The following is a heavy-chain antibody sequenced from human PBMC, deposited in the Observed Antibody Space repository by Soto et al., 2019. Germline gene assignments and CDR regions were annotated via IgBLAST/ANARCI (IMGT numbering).Heavy chain of an antibody. Sequence: GGSLRLSCAASGFTFSSYAMHWVRQAPGKGLEWVAVISYDGSNKYYADSVKGRFTISRDNSKNTLYLQMNSLRAEDTAVYYCARDYRRFQWYFDYWGQGTLVTVSS. CDR1: GFTFSSYA. D-gene: IGHD3-16*02. CDR3: ARDYRRFQWYFDY. J-gene: IGHJ4*02. V-gene: IGHV3-30-3*01. CDR2: ISYDGSNK.